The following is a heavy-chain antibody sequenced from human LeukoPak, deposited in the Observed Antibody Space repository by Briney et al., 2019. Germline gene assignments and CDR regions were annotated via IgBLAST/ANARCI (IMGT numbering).Heavy chain of an antibody. CDR3: ARSRKVRGVPSAFDY. D-gene: IGHD3-10*01. Sequence: ASVKVSCKASGYTFTSYDINWVRQATGKGLEWMGCMNPKSGNTGYAQKFQGRVTMTRSTSIGTAYMELTSLRFEETAVYYCARSRKVRGVPSAFDYWGQGTLVTVSS. J-gene: IGHJ4*02. CDR1: GYTFTSYD. V-gene: IGHV1-8*01. CDR2: MNPKSGNT.